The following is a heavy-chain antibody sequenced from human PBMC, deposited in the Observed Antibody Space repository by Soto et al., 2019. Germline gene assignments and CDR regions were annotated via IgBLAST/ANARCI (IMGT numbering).Heavy chain of an antibody. Sequence: PSETLSLTCTVSGGSISSGDYYWSWIRQPPGKGLEWIGHIYYSGTAYYNPSLKSRVTISVDTSTNQFSLKLSSVTAADTAVYLCARLDYGEYDIDYWGQRTLVTVSS. V-gene: IGHV4-30-4*01. CDR3: ARLDYGEYDIDY. CDR1: GGSISSGDYY. CDR2: IYYSGTA. J-gene: IGHJ4*02. D-gene: IGHD4-17*01.